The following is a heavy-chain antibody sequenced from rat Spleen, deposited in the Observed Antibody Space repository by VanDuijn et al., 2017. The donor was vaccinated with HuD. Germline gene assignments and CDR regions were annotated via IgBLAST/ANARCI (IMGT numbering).Heavy chain of an antibody. CDR3: ARPGPGYPFAY. CDR2: MSYDGSST. D-gene: IGHD1-4*01. CDR1: GFTFSDYY. V-gene: IGHV5-7*01. J-gene: IGHJ3*01. Sequence: EVQLVESGGGLVQPGRSLKLSCAASGFTFSDYYMAWVRQAPTKGLAWVATMSYDGSSTYYRDYVKGRFTMSRDNAKSTLYLQMDSLRYEDTATYYCARPGPGYPFAYWGRGTLVTVSS.